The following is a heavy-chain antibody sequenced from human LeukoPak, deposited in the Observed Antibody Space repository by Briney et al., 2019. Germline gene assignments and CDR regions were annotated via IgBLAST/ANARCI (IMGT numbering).Heavy chain of an antibody. J-gene: IGHJ3*01. V-gene: IGHV3-23*01. CDR2: FSATAGSA. D-gene: IGHD6-13*01. Sequence: PGGSLRLSCAASGFTASSYGMTWVRQAPGKGLEWVSAFSATAGSAQYAESVKGRFTISRDNSKNSLYLQMNSLRDEDTAVYYCAKARIASAGTGAFDVWGQGPMVTVSS. CDR3: AKARIASAGTGAFDV. CDR1: GFTASSYG.